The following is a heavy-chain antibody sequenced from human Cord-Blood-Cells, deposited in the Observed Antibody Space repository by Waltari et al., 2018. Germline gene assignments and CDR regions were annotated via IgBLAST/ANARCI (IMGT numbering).Heavy chain of an antibody. Sequence: EVQLVESGGGLVQPGGSLRLSCAASGFTFSRYDLHWVRQATGKGLEWVSAIGTAGDTYYPGSVKGRFTISRENAKNSLYLQMNSLRAGDTAVFLATSSSPIGGNFDYWGQGTLVTVSS. V-gene: IGHV3-13*01. D-gene: IGHD2-15*01. J-gene: IGHJ4*02. CDR3: TSSSPIGGNFDY. CDR2: IGTAGDT. CDR1: GFTFSRYD.